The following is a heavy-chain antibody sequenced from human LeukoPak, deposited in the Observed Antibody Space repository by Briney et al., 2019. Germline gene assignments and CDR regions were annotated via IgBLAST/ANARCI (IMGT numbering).Heavy chain of an antibody. CDR1: GYTFTSYG. V-gene: IGHV1-18*01. J-gene: IGHJ6*03. CDR2: ISAYNGNT. Sequence: GASVKVSCKASGYTFTSYGISWVRQAPGQGLEWMGWISAYNGNTNYAQKLQGRVTMTTDTSTSTAYMELRSLRSEDTAVYYCARVVVVPAIMGNYYYYYYMDVWGKGTTVTVSS. D-gene: IGHD2-2*01. CDR3: ARVVVVPAIMGNYYYYYYMDV.